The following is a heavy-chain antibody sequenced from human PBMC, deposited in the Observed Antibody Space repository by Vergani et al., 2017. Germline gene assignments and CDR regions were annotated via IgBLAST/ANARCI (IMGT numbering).Heavy chain of an antibody. V-gene: IGHV3-21*01. J-gene: IGHJ5*02. CDR2: ISCNNEDV. Sequence: EVQMVESGGGLVKPGGALRLSCVASGFTFSHYSMQWVRQAPGKGLGWDLSISCNNEDVYYADSVKGRFTISRDNAKNSLYLDMSSLRAEDTAVYYCVRGVPVSRTWGQATLVAVSS. CDR3: VRGVPVSRT. CDR1: GFTFSHYS. D-gene: IGHD5/OR15-5a*01.